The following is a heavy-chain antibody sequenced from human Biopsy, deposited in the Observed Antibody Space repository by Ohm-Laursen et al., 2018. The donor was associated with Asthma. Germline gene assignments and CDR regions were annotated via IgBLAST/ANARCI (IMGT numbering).Heavy chain of an antibody. CDR3: ARGPPVDRED. V-gene: IGHV4-31*03. J-gene: IGHJ4*02. CDR2: IYYSGST. CDR1: GGSISSGGYY. Sequence: TLSLTCSVSGGSISSGGYYWSWIRQHPGKGLEWVGYIYYSGSTYYNPSLKSRVTISVDTSKNQFSLKLSSVTAADTAVYYCARGPPVDREDWGQGTLVTVSS. D-gene: IGHD5-24*01.